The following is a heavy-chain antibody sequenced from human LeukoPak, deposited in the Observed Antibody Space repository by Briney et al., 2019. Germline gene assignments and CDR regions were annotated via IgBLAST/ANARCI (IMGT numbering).Heavy chain of an antibody. Sequence: GGSLRLSCAASGFTFSSYAMSWVRQAPGKGLEWVSAISGSGGSTYYADSVKGRFTISRDNSKNTLYLQMNSLRAEDMAVYYCAKSVDSSGWTSGKIDYWGQGTLVTVSS. J-gene: IGHJ4*02. CDR1: GFTFSSYA. CDR3: AKSVDSSGWTSGKIDY. V-gene: IGHV3-23*01. CDR2: ISGSGGST. D-gene: IGHD6-19*01.